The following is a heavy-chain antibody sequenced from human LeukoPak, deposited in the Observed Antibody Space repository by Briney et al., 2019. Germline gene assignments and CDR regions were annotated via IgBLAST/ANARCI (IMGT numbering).Heavy chain of an antibody. D-gene: IGHD2/OR15-2a*01. V-gene: IGHV3-48*02. J-gene: IGHJ4*02. CDR3: ARDSSYAHDS. Sequence: GGSLRLSCAASGFTFSSYSMNWVRQAPGKGLEWVSYIGVSSNTIYYADSVKGRFTISRDKAKNSLYLQMSSLTDGDTAVYYCARDSSYAHDSWGQGTLVTVSS. CDR2: IGVSSNTI. CDR1: GFTFSSYS.